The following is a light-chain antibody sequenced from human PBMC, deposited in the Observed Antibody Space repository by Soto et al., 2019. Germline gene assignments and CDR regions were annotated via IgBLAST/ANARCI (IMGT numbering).Light chain of an antibody. CDR3: QQRSNWPLT. CDR2: GAS. CDR1: QSVSDN. Sequence: EIVMTQSPVTLSVSPGERATLSCRASQSVSDNLAWYQQKPGQAPRLLFYGASTRATDIPVRFSGSGSGTDFTLTISSLEPEDFAVYYCQQRSNWPLTFGPGTKVDIK. J-gene: IGKJ3*01. V-gene: IGKV3-11*01.